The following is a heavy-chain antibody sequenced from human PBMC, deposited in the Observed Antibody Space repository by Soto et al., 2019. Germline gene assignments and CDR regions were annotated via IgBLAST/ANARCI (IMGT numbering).Heavy chain of an antibody. CDR2: IYHSGST. D-gene: IGHD3-3*01. J-gene: IGHJ5*02. V-gene: IGHV4-4*02. CDR3: ARVRFLEWLSRIYWFAP. CDR1: GGSISSSNW. Sequence: LSLTCAVSGGSISSSNWWSWVRQPPGKGLEWIGEIYHSGSTNYNPSLKSRVTISVDKSKNQFSLKLSSVTAADTAVYYCARVRFLEWLSRIYWFAPWGQGTLVTVSS.